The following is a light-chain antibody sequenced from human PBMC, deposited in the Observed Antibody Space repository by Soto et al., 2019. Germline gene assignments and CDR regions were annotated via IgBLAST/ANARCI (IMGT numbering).Light chain of an antibody. Sequence: IVMTQSPDTLSVSPGERATLSCRASQSITEKVVWYQQKSGQAPRLLIYGVSTRATGVPARLSGSGSGTEFTLTISSLDPDDFATYYCLQVANFPRTFGQGTKVDIK. V-gene: IGKV3D-15*01. J-gene: IGKJ1*01. CDR3: LQVANFPRT. CDR1: QSITEK. CDR2: GVS.